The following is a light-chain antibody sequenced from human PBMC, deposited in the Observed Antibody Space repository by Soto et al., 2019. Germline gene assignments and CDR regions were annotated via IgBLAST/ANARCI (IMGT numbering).Light chain of an antibody. J-gene: IGKJ1*01. Sequence: EIVLTQSPGTQSLSPGERATLSCRASQTVTSNYLAWYQRKPGQAPRLLIYGASSRATDIPDRFSGSGAGTDFTLTISRLEPEHFAVYFCQQYAGSPSTFGQGTKVEIK. V-gene: IGKV3-20*01. CDR3: QQYAGSPST. CDR1: QTVTSNY. CDR2: GAS.